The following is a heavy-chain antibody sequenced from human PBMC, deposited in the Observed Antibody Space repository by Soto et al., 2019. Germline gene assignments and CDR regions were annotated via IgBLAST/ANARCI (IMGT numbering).Heavy chain of an antibody. V-gene: IGHV3-7*01. CDR2: INQDGNEK. CDR3: ARGYYEADY. CDR1: AFIFSDYW. Sequence: EVQLVESGGGLVQRGGSLRLSCEASAFIFSDYWMTWVRQAPGKGLEWVANINQDGNEKYYVDSVKGRFTISRDNAKNSLYLRMNSLRAEDAAVYYCARGYYEADYWGQGTLVTVSS. J-gene: IGHJ4*02. D-gene: IGHD3-22*01.